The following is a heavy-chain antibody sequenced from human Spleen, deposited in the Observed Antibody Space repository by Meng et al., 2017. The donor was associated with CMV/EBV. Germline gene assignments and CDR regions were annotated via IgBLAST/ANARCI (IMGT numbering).Heavy chain of an antibody. CDR2: IRYDGSDK. V-gene: IGHV3-30*02. D-gene: IGHD3-3*01. J-gene: IGHJ4*02. CDR1: GLVFNTYD. CDR3: AKPLSNYDFWTGCDN. Sequence: GLVFNTYDMHWVRQAPGKGLEWVSFIRYDGSDKYDADSVKGRFTISRDNSKNTLYLQMTSLRPEDTAVYYCAKPLSNYDFWTGCDNWGQGTLVTVSS.